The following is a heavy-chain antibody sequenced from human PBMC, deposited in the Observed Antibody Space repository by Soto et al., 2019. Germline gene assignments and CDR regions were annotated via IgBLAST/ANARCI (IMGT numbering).Heavy chain of an antibody. CDR3: ARDYGSSWYDYYYYGMDV. CDR1: GFTFSSYS. Sequence: GGSLRLSCAASGFTFSSYSMNWVRQAPGKGLEWVSSISSSSSYIYYADSVKGRFTISRDNAKNSLYLQMNSLRAEDTAVYYGARDYGSSWYDYYYYGMDVWGQGTTVTVSS. V-gene: IGHV3-21*01. J-gene: IGHJ6*02. D-gene: IGHD6-13*01. CDR2: ISSSSSYI.